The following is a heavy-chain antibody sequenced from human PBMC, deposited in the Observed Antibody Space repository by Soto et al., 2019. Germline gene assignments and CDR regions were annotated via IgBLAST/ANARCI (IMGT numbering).Heavy chain of an antibody. J-gene: IGHJ4*02. D-gene: IGHD7-27*01. CDR2: IIPIFSKT. CDR3: ARDVVRSTGGDS. Sequence: QVQLVQSGAEVKEPGTSVKVSCKASGGTFSTSSFVWVRQGPGQGLEWMGGIIPIFSKTNVAQKFQGRVTFTADESTRTAYMELSSLRSEDTAIYYCARDVVRSTGGDSWDQGTLVTVSS. CDR1: GGTFSTSS. V-gene: IGHV1-69*01.